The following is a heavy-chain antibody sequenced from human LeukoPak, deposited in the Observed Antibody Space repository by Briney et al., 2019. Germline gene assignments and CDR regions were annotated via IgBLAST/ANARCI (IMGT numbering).Heavy chain of an antibody. CDR1: GYSFTSYW. Sequence: TGESLRISCKGSGYSFTSYWISWVRQMPGKGLEWMGRIDPSDSYTNYSPSFQGHVTISADKSISTAYLQWSSLKASDTAMYYCASSRGYYGSGSYYQYWYFDLWGRGTLVTVSS. CDR3: ASSRGYYGSGSYYQYWYFDL. CDR2: IDPSDSYT. D-gene: IGHD3-10*01. V-gene: IGHV5-10-1*01. J-gene: IGHJ2*01.